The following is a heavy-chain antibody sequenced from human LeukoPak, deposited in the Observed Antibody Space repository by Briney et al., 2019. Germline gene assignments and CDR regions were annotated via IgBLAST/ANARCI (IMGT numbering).Heavy chain of an antibody. Sequence: ETLSLTCSVSGYSITTGYYWGWIRQPPGKGLEWIGSIYHSGSTYYNPSLKSRVTISVDTSKNRFSLKLGSMTAADTAVYYCARGGVRDGYNFDASDIWGQGTMVTVSS. CDR1: GYSITTGYY. CDR3: ARGGVRDGYNFDASDI. D-gene: IGHD5-24*01. CDR2: IYHSGST. J-gene: IGHJ3*02. V-gene: IGHV4-38-2*02.